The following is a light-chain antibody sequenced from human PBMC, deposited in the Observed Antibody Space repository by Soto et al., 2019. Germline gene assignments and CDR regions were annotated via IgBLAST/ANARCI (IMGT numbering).Light chain of an antibody. V-gene: IGKV3-15*01. CDR2: GAS. J-gene: IGKJ4*01. CDR3: QQYKDWPPLT. Sequence: IVMTQPPPTLTVSPGDSTTISCRASQRVRTTLALYQLTPGQAPRLLIYGASARATGVPARVSGTGSGTDFTLTISSLQSDDVGVYDCQQYKDWPPLTFGGGTKVDI. CDR1: QRVRTT.